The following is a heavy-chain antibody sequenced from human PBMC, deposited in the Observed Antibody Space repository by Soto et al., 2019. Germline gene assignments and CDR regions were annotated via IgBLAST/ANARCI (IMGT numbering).Heavy chain of an antibody. D-gene: IGHD1-1*01. Sequence: EVQLVESGGGLVQPGGSLRLSCEASGFALSTYWMSWVRQAPGKGLEWVANIKQDGSVKHYVDSVRGRFTISRDNAKNSLFLQMNSLSAEDTAVYYCARLTETATTLVYWGQGTPVTVSS. CDR3: ARLTETATTLVY. CDR1: GFALSTYW. V-gene: IGHV3-7*03. CDR2: IKQDGSVK. J-gene: IGHJ4*02.